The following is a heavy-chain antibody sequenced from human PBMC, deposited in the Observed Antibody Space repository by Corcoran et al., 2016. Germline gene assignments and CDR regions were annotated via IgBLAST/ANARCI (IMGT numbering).Heavy chain of an antibody. J-gene: IGHJ2*01. CDR1: GFTFSSYG. CDR2: IWYDGSNK. V-gene: IGHV3-33*01. Sequence: QVQLVESGGGVVQPGRSLRLSCAASGFTFSSYGMHWVRQAPGKGLEWVAVIWYDGSNKYYADSVKGRFTISRDNSKNTLYLQMNSLRAEDTAVYYCARDHNSYGFRYFDLWGRGTLVTVSS. D-gene: IGHD5-18*01. CDR3: ARDHNSYGFRYFDL.